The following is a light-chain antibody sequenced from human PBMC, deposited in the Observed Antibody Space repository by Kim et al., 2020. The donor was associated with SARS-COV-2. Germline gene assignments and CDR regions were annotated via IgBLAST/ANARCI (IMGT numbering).Light chain of an antibody. Sequence: DIQMTQSPSSLSASVGDRVTITCRASQSISSYLNWYQQKTGKPPRLLIYAASSLQRGVPSRFSGSGSGTDFTLTISSLQPEDFATYYCQQSYSTPRTFGQGTKLEIK. CDR3: QQSYSTPRT. V-gene: IGKV1-39*01. CDR2: AAS. J-gene: IGKJ2*01. CDR1: QSISSY.